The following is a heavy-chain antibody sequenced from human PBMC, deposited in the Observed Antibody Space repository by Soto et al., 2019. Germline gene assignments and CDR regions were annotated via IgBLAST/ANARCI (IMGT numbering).Heavy chain of an antibody. Sequence: QVQLQESGPGLVKPSQTLSLTCTVSGASISSGGNYWTWLRQHPGKGLEWIGYIYYSGSTYYNPSLKGRLTISSDTSKNQFFLNLSSVTAADTAVYYCARGQGYYFDYWGQGTLVTVSS. CDR3: ARGQGYYFDY. CDR1: GASISSGGNY. J-gene: IGHJ4*02. V-gene: IGHV4-31*03. CDR2: IYYSGST.